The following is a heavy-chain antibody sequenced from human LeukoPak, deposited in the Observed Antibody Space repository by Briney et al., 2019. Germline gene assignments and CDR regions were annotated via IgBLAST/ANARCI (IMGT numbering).Heavy chain of an antibody. CDR2: IYHSGST. D-gene: IGHD2-15*01. CDR3: ARIGGLSVYCSGGTCLFDY. CDR1: GGSISTGGYY. V-gene: IGHV4-39*07. Sequence: KPSETLSLTCTVSGGSISTGGYYWGWIRQPPGKGLEWIGSIYHSGSTYYNPSLKSRVTISVDTSKNQFSLKLSSVTAADTAVYYCARIGGLSVYCSGGTCLFDYWGQGTLVTVSS. J-gene: IGHJ4*02.